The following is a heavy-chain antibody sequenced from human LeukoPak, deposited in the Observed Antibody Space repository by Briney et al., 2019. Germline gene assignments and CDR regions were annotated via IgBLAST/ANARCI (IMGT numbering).Heavy chain of an antibody. CDR2: IYHSGST. D-gene: IGHD3-3*01. V-gene: IGHV4-38-2*02. CDR1: GYSISSGYY. Sequence: SETLSLTCTVSGYSISSGYYWGWIRQPPGKGLEWIGSIYHSGSTHYNPSLKSRVTISVDTSKNQFSLKLSSVTAADTAVYYCARTCYDFWSGYYPYYFDYWGQGTLVTVSS. J-gene: IGHJ4*02. CDR3: ARTCYDFWSGYYPYYFDY.